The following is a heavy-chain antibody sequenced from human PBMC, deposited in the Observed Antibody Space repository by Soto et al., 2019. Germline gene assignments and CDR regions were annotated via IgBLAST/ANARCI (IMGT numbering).Heavy chain of an antibody. CDR2: ISSSSSYI. V-gene: IGHV3-21*01. Sequence: GSLRLSCAASGFTFSSYSMNWVRQAPGKGLEWVSSISSSSSYIYYADSLKGRFTISRDNAKDSLYLQMNSLRAEDTAVYYCATGYDSSGYPLDYWGQGTLVTVSS. CDR1: GFTFSSYS. D-gene: IGHD3-22*01. CDR3: ATGYDSSGYPLDY. J-gene: IGHJ4*02.